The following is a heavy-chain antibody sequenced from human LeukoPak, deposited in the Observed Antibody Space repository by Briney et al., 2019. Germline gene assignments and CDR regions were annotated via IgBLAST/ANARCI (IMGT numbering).Heavy chain of an antibody. J-gene: IGHJ5*02. D-gene: IGHD3-3*01. Sequence: ASVKVSCKASGYAFTGYYMHWVRQAPGQGLEWMGWINPNSGGTNYAQKFQGRVTMTRDTSISTAYMELSRLRSDDTAVYYCARDGVVRFLEWLSTKGNGNWFDPWGQGTLVTVSS. CDR2: INPNSGGT. CDR3: ARDGVVRFLEWLSTKGNGNWFDP. CDR1: GYAFTGYY. V-gene: IGHV1-2*02.